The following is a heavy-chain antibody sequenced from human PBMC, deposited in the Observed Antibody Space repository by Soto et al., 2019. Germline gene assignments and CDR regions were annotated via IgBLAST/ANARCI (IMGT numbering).Heavy chain of an antibody. D-gene: IGHD2-21*01. CDR1: GYRFTSYC. Sequence: EVQLVQSGAEVKKPGESLKISCTGSGYRFTSYCIGWVRQMPGKGLEWMGIIFPGDSDTRYRPSFKGQVTISADKSISTAYLQWASLKASDSAMYYCAAYIGGSSKGDRFDYWGQGALVTVSS. CDR3: AAYIGGSSKGDRFDY. V-gene: IGHV5-51*03. J-gene: IGHJ4*02. CDR2: IFPGDSDT.